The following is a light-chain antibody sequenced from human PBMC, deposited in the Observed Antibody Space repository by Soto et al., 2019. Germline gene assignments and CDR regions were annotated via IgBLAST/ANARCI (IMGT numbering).Light chain of an antibody. CDR3: KQYNSYRT. Sequence: DIQITQSPSTRSASVGYRFTITGRASQSISSWLAWYQQKPGKDPQILIYDASSLESGAPSRFSGSGSGTEFTLTIRSLQPDDFATYYCKQYNSYRTFGKGNKVDI. V-gene: IGKV1-5*01. CDR1: QSISSW. CDR2: DAS. J-gene: IGKJ1*01.